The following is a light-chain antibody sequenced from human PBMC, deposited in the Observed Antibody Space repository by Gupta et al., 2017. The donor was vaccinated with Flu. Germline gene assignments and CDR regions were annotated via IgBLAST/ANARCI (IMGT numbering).Light chain of an antibody. CDR2: EGS. Sequence: TISCTGTSSDFRSYVRVSWYQQHPGKAPKLVIYEGSQRPSGISDRFSGSKSGSTASLTISGLQAEDEADYYCCSYAGSTTSVVFGGGTKLTVL. J-gene: IGLJ2*01. CDR1: SSDFRSYVR. CDR3: CSYAGSTTSVV. V-gene: IGLV2-23*01.